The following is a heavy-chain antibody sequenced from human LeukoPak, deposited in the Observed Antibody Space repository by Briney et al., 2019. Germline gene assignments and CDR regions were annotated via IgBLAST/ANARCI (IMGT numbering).Heavy chain of an antibody. Sequence: PSETLSLTCTVSGGSISSSSYYWGWIRQPPGKGLEWIGSIYYSGSTYYNPSLKSRVTISVDKSKNQFSLKLSSVTAADTALYYCARDPSGNGGGGEYYFDYWGQGTLVTVSS. CDR3: ARDPSGNGGGGEYYFDY. CDR2: IYYSGST. V-gene: IGHV4-39*07. D-gene: IGHD1-26*01. CDR1: GGSISSSSYY. J-gene: IGHJ4*02.